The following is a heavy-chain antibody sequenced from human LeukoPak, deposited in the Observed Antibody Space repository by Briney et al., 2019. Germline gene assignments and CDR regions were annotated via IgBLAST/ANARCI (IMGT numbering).Heavy chain of an antibody. CDR1: GFTFSSYG. J-gene: IGHJ4*02. Sequence: GGSLRLSCAASGFTFSSYGIHWVRQAPGKGLEWVAVISYDGSNKYYADSVKGRFTISRDNSKNTLHLQMSSLRAEDTAVYYCARGRGIDYWGQGTLVTVSS. CDR2: ISYDGSNK. CDR3: ARGRGIDY. D-gene: IGHD5-12*01. V-gene: IGHV3-30*03.